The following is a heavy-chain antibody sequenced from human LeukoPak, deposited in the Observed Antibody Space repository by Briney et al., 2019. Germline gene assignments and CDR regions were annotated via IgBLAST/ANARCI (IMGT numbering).Heavy chain of an antibody. D-gene: IGHD1-26*01. CDR1: GDSFCSVTDY. CDR2: GDYSGGT. J-gene: IGHJ6*03. Sequence: GTPSLTCAVSGDSFCSVTDYWGWVRHPPGEGLGCIASGDYSGGTYYNPSLESRVTISVDTSKNQFSLKLSSVTAADTAVYYCAREATDYYYYYMDVWGKGTTVTVSS. CDR3: AREATDYYYYYMDV. V-gene: IGHV4-39*07.